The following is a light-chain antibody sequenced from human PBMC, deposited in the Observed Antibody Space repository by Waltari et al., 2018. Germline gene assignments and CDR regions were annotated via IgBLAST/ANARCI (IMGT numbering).Light chain of an antibody. CDR3: QQGNDFPLT. J-gene: IGKJ4*01. V-gene: IGKV1-12*01. CDR1: QDISRW. CDR2: DAS. Sequence: DVQITQSPSSLSASVGDTVTITSRASQDISRWLAWYQQKAGKAPKFLIYDASTLQSGVPSRFSGSGSGTDFTLTISSLQPEDFATYYCQQGNDFPLTFGGGTKVEI.